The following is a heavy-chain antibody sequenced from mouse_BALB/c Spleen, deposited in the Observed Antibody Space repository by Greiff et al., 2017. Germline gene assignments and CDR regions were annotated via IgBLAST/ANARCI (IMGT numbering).Heavy chain of an antibody. CDR1: GFTFSSYA. J-gene: IGHJ4*01. CDR3: ARKGLRDAMDY. Sequence: EVMLVESGGGLVKPGGSLKLSCAASGFTFSSYAMSWVRQTPGKRLEWVASISSGGSTYYPDSVKGRFTISRDNARNILYLQMSSLRSEDTAMYYCARKGLRDAMDYWGQGTSVTVSS. V-gene: IGHV5-6-5*01. CDR2: ISSGGST. D-gene: IGHD2-2*01.